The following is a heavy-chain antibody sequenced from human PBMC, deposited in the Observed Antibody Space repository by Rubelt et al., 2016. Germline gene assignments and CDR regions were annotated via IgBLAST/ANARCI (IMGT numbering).Heavy chain of an antibody. J-gene: IGHJ5*02. Sequence: QVQLQQWGAGLLKPSETLSLTCAVYGGSLSGYYWSWIRQSPGKGLEWIGESSPSGSTNYNPSLKSRGTISVDTSVNQFSRKRNSGTAADTAVYYCARDSDIKWFYAWGQGTLVTVSS. CDR2: SSPSGST. CDR1: GGSLSGYY. V-gene: IGHV4-34*01. CDR3: ARDSDIKWFYA. D-gene: IGHD5-18*01.